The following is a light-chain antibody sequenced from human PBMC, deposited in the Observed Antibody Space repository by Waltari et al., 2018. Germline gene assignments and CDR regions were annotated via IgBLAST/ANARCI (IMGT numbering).Light chain of an antibody. CDR1: QSISNT. CDR2: ATS. J-gene: IGKJ3*01. Sequence: EIVMTQSPATLSVSPGERATLSCRASQSISNTLAWYQKKPGQAPRRLVYATSARATGFPARFSGSGSGTEFTLTITSLQSEDFAVYYCQQYSDWPPGTFGPGTKVDIK. CDR3: QQYSDWPPGT. V-gene: IGKV3-15*01.